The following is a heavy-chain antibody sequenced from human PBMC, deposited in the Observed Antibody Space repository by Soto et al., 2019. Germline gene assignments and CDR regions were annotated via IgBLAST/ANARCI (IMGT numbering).Heavy chain of an antibody. D-gene: IGHD1-26*01. J-gene: IGHJ6*02. CDR1: GFTFSGSA. CDR3: TRRGVGATTDYYYGMDV. Sequence: GGSLRLSCASSGFTFSGSAMHWVRQASGKGLEWVGRIRSKANSYATAYAASVKGRFTISRDDSKNTAYLQMNSLKTEDTAVYYCTRRGVGATTDYYYGMDVWGQGTTVTVSS. V-gene: IGHV3-73*01. CDR2: IRSKANSYAT.